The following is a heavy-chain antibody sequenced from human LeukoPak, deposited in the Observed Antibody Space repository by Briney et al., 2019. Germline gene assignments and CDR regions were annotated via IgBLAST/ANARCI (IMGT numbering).Heavy chain of an antibody. CDR1: GFTFSSYG. Sequence: GGSLRLSCAASGFTFSSYGMHWVRQAPGKGLEWVAVMWYDGSNKHYADSVKGRFTISRDNSKNTLYLQMNSLRAEDTAVYYCAKDISGWYGSFAFDIWGQGTMVTVSS. D-gene: IGHD6-19*01. CDR3: AKDISGWYGSFAFDI. J-gene: IGHJ3*02. V-gene: IGHV3-33*03. CDR2: MWYDGSNK.